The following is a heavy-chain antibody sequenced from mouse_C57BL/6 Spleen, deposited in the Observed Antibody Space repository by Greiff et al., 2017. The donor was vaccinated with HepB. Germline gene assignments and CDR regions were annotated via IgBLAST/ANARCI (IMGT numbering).Heavy chain of an antibody. CDR3: VREEEKLGRVYAMDY. CDR2: IRSKSSNYAT. J-gene: IGHJ4*01. D-gene: IGHD4-1*01. CDR1: GFTFNTYA. V-gene: IGHV10-3*01. Sequence: VQLQESGGGLVQPKGSLKLSCAASGFTFNTYAMHWVRQAPGKGLEWVARIRSKSSNYATYYADSVKDRFTISRDDSQSMLYLQMNNLKTEDTAMYYCVREEEKLGRVYAMDYWGQGTSVTVSS.